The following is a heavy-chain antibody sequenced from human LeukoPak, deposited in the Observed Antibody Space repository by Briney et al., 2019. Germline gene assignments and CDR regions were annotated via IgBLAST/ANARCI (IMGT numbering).Heavy chain of an antibody. Sequence: SETLSLTCTVSGGSISSYYWSWIRQPAGKGLEWIGRIYTSGSTNYNPSLKSRVTMSVDTSRNQFSLKLSSVTAADTAVYYCAGEFDYYGSGSYWLFDYWGQGTPVTVSS. CDR1: GGSISSYY. CDR3: AGEFDYYGSGSYWLFDY. J-gene: IGHJ4*02. V-gene: IGHV4-4*07. CDR2: IYTSGST. D-gene: IGHD3-10*01.